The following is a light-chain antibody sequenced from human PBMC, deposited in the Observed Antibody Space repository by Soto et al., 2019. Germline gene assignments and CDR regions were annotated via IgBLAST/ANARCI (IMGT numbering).Light chain of an antibody. J-gene: IGKJ1*01. CDR3: QQRSNWSWT. V-gene: IGKV3-11*01. CDR1: QSVSSY. CDR2: DAS. Sequence: EIVLTQSPATLSLSPGERATLSCRASQSVSSYLAWYQQKPGQAPRLLIYDASNRATGIPARFSGSGFGSDFTRTISSLEPEDLAVYYCQQRSNWSWTFGHGTKVEIK.